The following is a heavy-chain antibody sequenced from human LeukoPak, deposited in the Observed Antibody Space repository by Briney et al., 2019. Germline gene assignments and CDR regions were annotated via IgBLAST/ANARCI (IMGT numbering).Heavy chain of an antibody. Sequence: SETLSLTCNVSGDSISTYYWSWIRQPPGKGLDWIGHIYYSGSTDYNPSLMSRVTISVDTSKNQFSLRLSSVTAADTAVYYCARGGLRGYSYGQRFDYWGQGILVTVSS. CDR2: IYYSGST. D-gene: IGHD5-18*01. CDR3: ARGGLRGYSYGQRFDY. J-gene: IGHJ4*02. CDR1: GDSISTYY. V-gene: IGHV4-59*12.